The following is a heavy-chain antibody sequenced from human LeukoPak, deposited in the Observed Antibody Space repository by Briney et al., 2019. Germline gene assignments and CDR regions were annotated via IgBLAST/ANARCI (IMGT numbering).Heavy chain of an antibody. Sequence: ETLSLTCTVSGYSISSGYYWGWIRQPPGKGLEWIGSIHHSGSTYYNPSLKSRVTISVDTSKNQFSLKLSSVTAADTAVYYCARDIGIYPDYWGQGTLVTVSS. CDR1: GYSISSGYY. V-gene: IGHV4-38-2*02. CDR3: ARDIGIYPDY. D-gene: IGHD1-26*01. CDR2: IHHSGST. J-gene: IGHJ4*02.